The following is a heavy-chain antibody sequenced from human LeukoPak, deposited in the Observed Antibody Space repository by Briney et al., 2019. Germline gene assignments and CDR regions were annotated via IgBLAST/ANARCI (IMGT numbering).Heavy chain of an antibody. J-gene: IGHJ3*02. V-gene: IGHV3-74*01. Sequence: RSGGSLRLSCAASGFTFSDYWMHWVRQAPGKGLVWVSRMNSDGSGTSYADSVRGRFTISRDNAKKTLYLQMNSLRAEDTAVYYCARDRFRVRTAFDIWGQGTMVTVSS. CDR2: MNSDGSGT. D-gene: IGHD3-22*01. CDR3: ARDRFRVRTAFDI. CDR1: GFTFSDYW.